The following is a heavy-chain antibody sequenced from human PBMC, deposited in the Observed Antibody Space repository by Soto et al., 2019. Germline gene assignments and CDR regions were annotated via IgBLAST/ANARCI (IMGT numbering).Heavy chain of an antibody. CDR2: IIPILGIA. J-gene: IGHJ6*02. CDR3: ARGHQQWLVLGYYYYGMDV. D-gene: IGHD6-19*01. V-gene: IGHV1-69*02. Sequence: QVQLVQSGAEVKKPGSSVKVSCKASGGTFSSYTISWVRQAPGQGLEWMGRIIPILGIANYAQKFQGRVTITADKSTSTAYMELSSLRSEDTAVYYCARGHQQWLVLGYYYYGMDVWGQGTTGTVSS. CDR1: GGTFSSYT.